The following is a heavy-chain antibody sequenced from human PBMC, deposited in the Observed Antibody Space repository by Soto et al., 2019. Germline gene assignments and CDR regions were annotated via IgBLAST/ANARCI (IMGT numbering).Heavy chain of an antibody. J-gene: IGHJ6*02. D-gene: IGHD3-3*01. CDR2: IYTSGST. V-gene: IGHV4-4*07. Sequence: SETLSLTCTVCGGSISSYYWSWILQPAGKXLEWIGRIYTSGSTNYNPSLKSRVTMSVDTSKNQFSLKLSSVTAADTAVYYCARDNYDFWSGYYTNNYYYYRMDVWGHGTTVTVSS. CDR3: ARDNYDFWSGYYTNNYYYYRMDV. CDR1: GGSISSYY.